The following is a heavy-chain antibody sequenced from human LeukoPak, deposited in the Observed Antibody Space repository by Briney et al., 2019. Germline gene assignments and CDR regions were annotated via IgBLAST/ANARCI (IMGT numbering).Heavy chain of an antibody. V-gene: IGHV4-34*01. CDR3: ARGDYYGSGSYYY. D-gene: IGHD3-10*01. J-gene: IGHJ4*02. CDR2: INRSGST. CDR1: GGSISSYY. Sequence: SETLSLTCTVSGGSISSYYWSWIRQPPGKGLEWIGEINRSGSTNYNPSLKSRVTISVDTSKNQFSLKLSSVTAADTAVYYCARGDYYGSGSYYYWGQGTLVTVSS.